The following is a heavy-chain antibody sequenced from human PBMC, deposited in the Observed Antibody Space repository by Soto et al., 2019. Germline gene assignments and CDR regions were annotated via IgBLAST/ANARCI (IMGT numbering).Heavy chain of an antibody. Sequence: ASVKVSCKASGYTFTTYAMHWVRQAPGQRLEWMGWINAGNDNTKYSQKFQGRVTITRDTSASTAYMELSGLRSEDTAVYYCARWGPCSSTSCYSYGMDVWGLGTTVPVSS. D-gene: IGHD2-2*02. CDR3: ARWGPCSSTSCYSYGMDV. CDR1: GYTFTTYA. V-gene: IGHV1-3*01. CDR2: INAGNDNT. J-gene: IGHJ6*02.